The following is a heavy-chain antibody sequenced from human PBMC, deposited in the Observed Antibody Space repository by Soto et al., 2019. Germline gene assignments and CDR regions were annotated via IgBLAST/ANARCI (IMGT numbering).Heavy chain of an antibody. CDR1: GGTFSSYT. Sequence: SVKVSCKASGGTFSSYTISWVRQAPGQGLEWMGRIIPILGIANYAQKFQGRVTITADKSTSTAYMELSSLRSEDTAVYYCGREDSLESYYYYYMDVWGKGTTVTVSS. CDR3: GREDSLESYYYYYMDV. V-gene: IGHV1-69*04. CDR2: IIPILGIA. D-gene: IGHD3-3*01. J-gene: IGHJ6*03.